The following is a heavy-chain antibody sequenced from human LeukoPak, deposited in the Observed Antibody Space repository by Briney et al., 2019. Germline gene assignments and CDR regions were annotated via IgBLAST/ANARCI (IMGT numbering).Heavy chain of an antibody. CDR3: ARAYGSGSYWFDY. D-gene: IGHD3-10*01. J-gene: IGHJ4*02. V-gene: IGHV3-21*01. CDR2: ISGSSIYI. Sequence: GGSLRLSCAAPGFTFSNYRMNWVRQAPGKGLEWVSSISGSSIYIYYADSLKGRFPISRDNAENSVYLQMHSLRDEDTAIYYCARAYGSGSYWFDYWGQGTLVTVSS. CDR1: GFTFSNYR.